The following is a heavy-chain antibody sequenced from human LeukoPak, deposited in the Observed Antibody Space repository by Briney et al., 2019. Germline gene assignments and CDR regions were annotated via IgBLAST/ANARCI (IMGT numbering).Heavy chain of an antibody. J-gene: IGHJ3*02. Sequence: GAPVKVSCKASRYTFTSYDINWVRQATGQGLEWMGWMNPNSGNTGYAQKFQGRVTMTRNTSISTAYMELSSLRSEDTAVYYCASSMIYGYDDAFDIWGQGTMVTVSS. V-gene: IGHV1-8*01. CDR1: RYTFTSYD. CDR2: MNPNSGNT. CDR3: ASSMIYGYDDAFDI. D-gene: IGHD5-12*01.